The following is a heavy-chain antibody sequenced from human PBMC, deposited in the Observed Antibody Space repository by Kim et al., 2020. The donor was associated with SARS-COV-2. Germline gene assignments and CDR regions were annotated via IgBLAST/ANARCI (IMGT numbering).Heavy chain of an antibody. CDR1: GGSFSGYY. V-gene: IGHV4-34*01. J-gene: IGHJ4*02. CDR3: ARGGQFDY. CDR2: INHSGST. Sequence: SETLSLTCAVYGGSFSGYYWSWIRQPPGKGLEWIGEINHSGSTNYNPSLKSRVTISVDTSKNQFSLKLSSVTAADTAVYYCARGGQFDYWGQGTLVTVSS.